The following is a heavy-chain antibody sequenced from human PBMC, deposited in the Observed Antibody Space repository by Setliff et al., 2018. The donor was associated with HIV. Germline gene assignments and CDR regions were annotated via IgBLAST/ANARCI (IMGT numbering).Heavy chain of an antibody. CDR3: ARTKLVDTAIRYHYDGLDV. Sequence: SETLSLTCSVSGGSINNYYWIWIRQPAGKGLEWIGHIYSSGTTNYNPSLKSRVTMSVDTSKNQFSLRLSSVTAADTGVYYCARTKLVDTAIRYHYDGLDVWGQGTTVTVSS. CDR1: GGSINNYY. D-gene: IGHD5-18*01. V-gene: IGHV4-4*07. J-gene: IGHJ6*02. CDR2: IYSSGTT.